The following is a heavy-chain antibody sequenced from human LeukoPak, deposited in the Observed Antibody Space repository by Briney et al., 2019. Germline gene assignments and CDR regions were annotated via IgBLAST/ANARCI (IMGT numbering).Heavy chain of an antibody. V-gene: IGHV4-39*01. J-gene: IGHJ3*02. CDR2: IYNSANT. Sequence: PSETLSLTCTVSGDSISSSSYCWDWIRQPPGKGLEWIGNIYNSANTHYNPSLKTRFTMSVDTSKNQFSLKLNSVTAADTGIYYCARHSRSAYTGYENAFDIWGQGTMVTVSS. CDR1: GDSISSSSYC. D-gene: IGHD5-12*01. CDR3: ARHSRSAYTGYENAFDI.